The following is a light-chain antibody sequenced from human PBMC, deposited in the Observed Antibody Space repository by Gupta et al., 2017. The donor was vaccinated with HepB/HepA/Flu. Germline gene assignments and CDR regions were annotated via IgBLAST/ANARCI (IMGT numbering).Light chain of an antibody. Sequence: QSLLTQPPSASATPGPTVTISCSGSSSNIGSSTVKWYQQLPGTAPKLLIYNTDQRPSGVPDRFSGSKSGTSASLAISGLQAEDEADYYCAAWDDSLNGYVFGAGTKVTVL. CDR2: NTD. J-gene: IGLJ1*01. CDR1: SSNIGSST. CDR3: AAWDDSLNGYV. V-gene: IGLV1-44*01.